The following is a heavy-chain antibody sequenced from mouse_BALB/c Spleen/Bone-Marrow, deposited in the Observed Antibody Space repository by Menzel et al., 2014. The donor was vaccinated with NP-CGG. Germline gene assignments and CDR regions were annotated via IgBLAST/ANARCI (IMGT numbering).Heavy chain of an antibody. CDR1: GFTFSSFG. V-gene: IGHV5-17*02. D-gene: IGHD1-1*01. CDR3: ARSRFPDYGSSPFDY. J-gene: IGHJ2*01. Sequence: EVQRVESGGGLVQPGGSRKLSRAASGFTFSSFGMHWVRRAPEKGLEWVAYISSGSSTIYYADTVKGRFTISRDNPKNILFLQMTSLRSEDTAMYYCARSRFPDYGSSPFDYWGQGTTLTVSS. CDR2: ISSGSSTI.